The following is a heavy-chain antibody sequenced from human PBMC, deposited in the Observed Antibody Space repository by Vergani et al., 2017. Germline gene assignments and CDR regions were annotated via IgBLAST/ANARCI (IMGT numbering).Heavy chain of an antibody. D-gene: IGHD3-10*01. CDR3: SRDPRYGSGKRTGY. CDR2: NIPIFGTA. CDR1: GGTFSSYA. J-gene: IGHJ4*02. V-gene: IGHV1-69*12. Sequence: QVQLVQSGAEVKKPGSLVKVSCKASGGTFSSYALSWVRQAPGQGLEWMGGNIPIFGTANYAQKFQGRVTITAEESTSTAYMELSSLRSEDTAVYYCSRDPRYGSGKRTGYWGQGTLVTVSS.